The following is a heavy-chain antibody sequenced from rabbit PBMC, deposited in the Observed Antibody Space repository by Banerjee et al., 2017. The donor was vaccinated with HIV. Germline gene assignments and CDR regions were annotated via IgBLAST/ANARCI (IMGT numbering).Heavy chain of an antibody. D-gene: IGHD4-1*01. V-gene: IGHV1S45*01. Sequence: QEQLEESGGGLVKPEGSLTLTCKASGFDFSSNAICWVRQAPGKGLEWIGTIYAGSSGSAYYASWVNGRFTISKTSSTTVTLQMTSLTAADTATYFCARDLAGVTGWNFNLWGPGTLVTVS. J-gene: IGHJ4*01. CDR1: GFDFSSNA. CDR3: ARDLAGVTGWNFNL. CDR2: IYAGSSGSA.